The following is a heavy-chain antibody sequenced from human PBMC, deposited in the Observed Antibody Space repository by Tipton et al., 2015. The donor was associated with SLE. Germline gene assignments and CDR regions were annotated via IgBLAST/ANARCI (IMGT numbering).Heavy chain of an antibody. CDR1: GYTFTGYY. D-gene: IGHD2-21*01. Sequence: QVQLVQSGAEVKKPGASVKVSCKASGYTFTGYYMHWVRQAPGQGLEWMGWINPNSGGTNYAQKFQGRVTITRDTSISTAYMELSRLRSDDTAVYYCARGGSIVGVSAHFDYWGQGTLVTVSS. CDR3: ARGGSIVGVSAHFDY. J-gene: IGHJ4*02. CDR2: INPNSGGT. V-gene: IGHV1-2*02.